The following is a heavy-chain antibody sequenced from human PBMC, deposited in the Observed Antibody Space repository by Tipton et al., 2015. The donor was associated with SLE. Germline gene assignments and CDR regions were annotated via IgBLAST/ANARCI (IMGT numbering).Heavy chain of an antibody. V-gene: IGHV4-34*01. Sequence: LRLSCAVYGGSFNGYYWSWIRQPPGKGLEWIGEINHSGSTYYNPSLKSRVTISVDTSKNQFSLKLSSVTAADTAVYYCARGNPPHYYDSSGLRYWGQGTLVTVSS. CDR1: GGSFNGYY. D-gene: IGHD3-22*01. CDR2: INHSGST. J-gene: IGHJ4*02. CDR3: ARGNPPHYYDSSGLRY.